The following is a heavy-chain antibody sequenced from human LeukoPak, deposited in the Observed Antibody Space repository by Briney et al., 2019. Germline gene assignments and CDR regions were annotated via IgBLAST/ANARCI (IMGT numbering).Heavy chain of an antibody. Sequence: SETLSLTCTVSGGSISSGSYYWGWIRQPPGKGLEWIGAIYYTGTTYYNPSLKSRVTISADTSKNQFSLKLTSVTAADTALYFCVGAHGSGIIRDCWGQGLLVTVSS. CDR3: VGAHGSGIIRDC. CDR1: GGSISSGSYY. V-gene: IGHV4-39*01. D-gene: IGHD3-10*01. CDR2: IYYTGTT. J-gene: IGHJ4*02.